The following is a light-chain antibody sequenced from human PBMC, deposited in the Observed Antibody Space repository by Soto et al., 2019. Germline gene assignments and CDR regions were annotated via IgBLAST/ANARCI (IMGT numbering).Light chain of an antibody. J-gene: IGKJ5*01. CDR2: DAS. CDR1: QSVSSY. Sequence: EIVLTQSPATLSLSPWERATLSCRASQSVSSYLAWYQQKPGQAPRLLIYDASNRATGIPARFSGSGSGTDFTLTISSLEPEDFAVFYCQQYSNWPPITFGQGTRLEIK. V-gene: IGKV3-11*01. CDR3: QQYSNWPPIT.